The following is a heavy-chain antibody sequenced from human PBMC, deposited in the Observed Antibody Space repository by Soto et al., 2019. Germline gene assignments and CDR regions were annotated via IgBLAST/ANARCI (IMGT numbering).Heavy chain of an antibody. D-gene: IGHD6-13*01. J-gene: IGHJ5*02. CDR3: ARLGQQPKGFDP. Sequence: GGSLRLACAASGFTFDDYAMTWVRQSPGKGLEWVSTLSQSGHTTLYADSVKGRFTISRDNSGNTLYLHMNSLRAEDSAISYCARLGQQPKGFDPWGQGTLVTVSS. V-gene: IGHV3-23*01. CDR2: LSQSGHTT. CDR1: GFTFDDYA.